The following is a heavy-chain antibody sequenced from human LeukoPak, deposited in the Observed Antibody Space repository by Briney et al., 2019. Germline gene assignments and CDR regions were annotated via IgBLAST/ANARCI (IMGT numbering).Heavy chain of an antibody. CDR2: ISSSSGTI. V-gene: IGHV3-48*01. D-gene: IGHD2-15*01. CDR3: AGRSGPDDY. CDR1: GFTFSNYI. Sequence: GGSLRLSCAASGFTFSNYIMNWVRPAPGKGLEWVSYISSSSGTINYADSVKGRFTISRDNAKNSLYLQMNSLRVEDTAVYYCAGRSGPDDYWGQGTLVTVSS. J-gene: IGHJ4*02.